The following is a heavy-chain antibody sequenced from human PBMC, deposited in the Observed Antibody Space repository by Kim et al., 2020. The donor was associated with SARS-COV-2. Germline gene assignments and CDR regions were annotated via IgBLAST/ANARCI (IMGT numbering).Heavy chain of an antibody. CDR1: GYTFTSYD. Sequence: ASVKVSCKASGYTFTSYDINWVRQATGQGLEWMGWMNPNSGNTGYAQKFQGRVTMTRNTSISTAYMELSSLRSEDTAVYYCARGRRGTMIVVVIPYYYYNMDVGGQGTAVTVSS. CDR3: ARGRRGTMIVVVIPYYYYNMDV. CDR2: MNPNSGNT. D-gene: IGHD3-22*01. V-gene: IGHV1-8*01. J-gene: IGHJ6*02.